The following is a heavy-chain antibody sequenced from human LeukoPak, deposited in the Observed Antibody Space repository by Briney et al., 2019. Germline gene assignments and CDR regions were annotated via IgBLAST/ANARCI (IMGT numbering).Heavy chain of an antibody. D-gene: IGHD3-10*01. CDR1: GFTFGGYG. CDR3: ASSADRPNTDY. J-gene: IGHJ4*02. Sequence: PGGSLRLSCAASGFTFGGYGMHWVRQAPGKGLEWVSGISWNSGSIVYADSVKGRFTISRDNSKNTLYLQMNSLRAEDTAVYYCASSADRPNTDYWGQGTLVTVSS. CDR2: ISWNSGSI. V-gene: IGHV3-9*01.